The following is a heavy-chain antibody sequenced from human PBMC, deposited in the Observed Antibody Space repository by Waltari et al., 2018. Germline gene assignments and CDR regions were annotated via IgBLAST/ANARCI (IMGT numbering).Heavy chain of an antibody. Sequence: QVQLVQSGAEVKKPGASVKVSCKVSGYTLTELSMHWVRQAPGNGLEWMGGLDPEEGETIYAEKFQGRGTMTEYTSTDTAYMELSSLRSEDTAVYYCASPPPGYRHYYYYGMDVWGQGTTVTVSS. CDR1: GYTLTELS. V-gene: IGHV1-24*01. CDR3: ASPPPGYRHYYYYGMDV. J-gene: IGHJ6*02. CDR2: LDPEEGET. D-gene: IGHD6-25*01.